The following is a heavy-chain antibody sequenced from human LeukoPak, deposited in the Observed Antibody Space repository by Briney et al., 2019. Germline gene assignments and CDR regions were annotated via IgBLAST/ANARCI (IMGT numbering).Heavy chain of an antibody. Sequence: ASVKVSCKASGYTFTGYYMHWVRQAPGQGLEWMGWINPNSGGTNYAQKFQGRVTMTRDTSISTAYMELSRLRSDDTAMYYCARSFSPNYYDLLDYWGQGTLVTVSS. CDR3: ARSFSPNYYDLLDY. CDR1: GYTFTGYY. V-gene: IGHV1-2*02. J-gene: IGHJ4*02. CDR2: INPNSGGT. D-gene: IGHD3-22*01.